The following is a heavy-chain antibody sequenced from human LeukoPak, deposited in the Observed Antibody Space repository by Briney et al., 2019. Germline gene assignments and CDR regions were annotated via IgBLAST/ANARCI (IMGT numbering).Heavy chain of an antibody. CDR2: IKKKTDGETT. D-gene: IGHD6-13*01. J-gene: IGHJ6*03. V-gene: IGHV3-15*01. Sequence: GGSLRLSCAASGFTFSNAWMSWVRQAPGKGPEWVGRIKKKTDGETTDYAAPVKGRFIISRDDSKNTLYLQMNSLKTADTAVYYCTTHSHMYVWGKGTTVTVSS. CDR1: GFTFSNAW. CDR3: TTHSHMYV.